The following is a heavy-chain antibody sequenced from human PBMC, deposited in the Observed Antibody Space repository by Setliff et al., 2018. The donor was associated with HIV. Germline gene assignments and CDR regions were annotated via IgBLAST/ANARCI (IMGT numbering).Heavy chain of an antibody. V-gene: IGHV4-59*11. J-gene: IGHJ4*02. CDR3: ARAPITIFGVLIIPTFFDY. CDR1: PGAIWGHY. D-gene: IGHD3-3*01. Sequence: PSETLSLTCSLSPGAIWGHYWNWVRQSPGKGLEWIGSIYYSGSTYYNPSLKSRVTISVDTSKNQFSLKLSSVTAADTAVYFCARAPITIFGVLIIPTFFDYWGQGTLVTVSS. CDR2: IYYSGST.